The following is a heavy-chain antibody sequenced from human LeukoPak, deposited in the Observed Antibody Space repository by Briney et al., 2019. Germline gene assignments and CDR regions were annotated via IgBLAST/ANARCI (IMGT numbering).Heavy chain of an antibody. J-gene: IGHJ4*02. CDR1: GGSISSGDYY. V-gene: IGHV4-30-4*01. CDR3: ARENVVVPAVHYFDY. Sequence: SQTLSLTCTVSGGSISSGDYYWSWIRQPPGKGLEWIGYIYYSGSTYYNPSLKSRVTISVDTSKNQFSLKLSSVTAADTAVYYCARENVVVPAVHYFDYWGQGTLVTVSS. D-gene: IGHD2-2*01. CDR2: IYYSGST.